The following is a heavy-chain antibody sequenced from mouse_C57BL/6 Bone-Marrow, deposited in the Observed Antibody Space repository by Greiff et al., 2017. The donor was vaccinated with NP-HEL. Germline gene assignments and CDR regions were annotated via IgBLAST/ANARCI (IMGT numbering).Heavy chain of an antibody. V-gene: IGHV1-50*01. CDR2: IDPSDSYT. CDR3: ARPIYYDYEGFAY. J-gene: IGHJ3*01. D-gene: IGHD2-4*01. CDR1: GYTFTSYW. Sequence: QIQLQQSGAELVKPGASVKLSCKASGYTFTSYWMQWVKQRPGQGLEWIGEIDPSDSYTNYNQKFKGKATLTADTSSSTAYMQLSSLTSEDSAVYYCARPIYYDYEGFAYWGQGTLVTVSA.